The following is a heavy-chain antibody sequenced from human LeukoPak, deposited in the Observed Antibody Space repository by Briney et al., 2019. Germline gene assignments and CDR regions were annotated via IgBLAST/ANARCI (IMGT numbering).Heavy chain of an antibody. J-gene: IGHJ4*02. CDR3: AKEVTRGYYYDSSGLDY. Sequence: GGSLRLSCAASGFTFSSYAMSWVRQALGKGLEWVSAISGSGGSTYYADSVKGRFTISRDNSKNTLYLQMNSLRAEDTAVYYCAKEVTRGYYYDSSGLDYWGQGTLVTVSS. D-gene: IGHD3-22*01. CDR2: ISGSGGST. CDR1: GFTFSSYA. V-gene: IGHV3-23*01.